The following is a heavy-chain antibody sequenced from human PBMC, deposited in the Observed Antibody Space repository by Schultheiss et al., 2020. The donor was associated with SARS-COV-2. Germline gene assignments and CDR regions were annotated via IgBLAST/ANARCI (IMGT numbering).Heavy chain of an antibody. V-gene: IGHV3-21*04. CDR2: ISSSSSYI. D-gene: IGHD5-18*01. CDR1: GFTFSSYA. CDR3: AKEGRIQLWPLDY. J-gene: IGHJ4*02. Sequence: GGSLRLSCAASGFTFSSYAMSWVRQAPGKGLEWVSSISSSSSYIYYADSVKGRFTISRDNAKNTLYLQMNSLRAEDTAVYYCAKEGRIQLWPLDYWGQGTLVTVSS.